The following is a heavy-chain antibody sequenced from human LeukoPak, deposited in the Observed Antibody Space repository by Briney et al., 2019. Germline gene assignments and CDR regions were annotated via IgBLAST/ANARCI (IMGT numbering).Heavy chain of an antibody. V-gene: IGHV3-64*01. CDR2: ISSNGGST. CDR3: ARDDDASSGYYFGVSDY. CDR1: GFTFSSYA. Sequence: GGSLRLSXAASGFTFSSYAMHWVRQAPGKGVEYVSAISSNGGSTYYANSVKGRFTISRDNSKNTLYLQMGSLRAEDMAVYYCARDDDASSGYYFGVSDYWGQGTLVTVSS. D-gene: IGHD3-22*01. J-gene: IGHJ4*02.